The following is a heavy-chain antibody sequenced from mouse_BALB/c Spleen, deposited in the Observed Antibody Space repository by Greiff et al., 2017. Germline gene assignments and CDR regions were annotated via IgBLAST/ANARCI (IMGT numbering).Heavy chain of an antibody. CDR3: ARGGGLRRGMDY. V-gene: IGHV14-1*02. D-gene: IGHD2-2*01. CDR1: GFNIKDYY. Sequence: VQLQQSGAELVRPGALVKLSCKASGFNIKDYYMHWVKQRPEQGLEWIGWIDPENGNTIYDPKFQGKASITADTSSNTAYLQLSSLTSEDTAVYYCARGGGLRRGMDYWGQGTSVTVSS. CDR2: IDPENGNT. J-gene: IGHJ4*01.